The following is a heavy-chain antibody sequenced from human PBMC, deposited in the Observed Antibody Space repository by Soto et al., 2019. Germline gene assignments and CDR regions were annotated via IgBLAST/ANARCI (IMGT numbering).Heavy chain of an antibody. Sequence: VGSLRLSCAASGFTFSDHYMDWVRQAPGKGLEWVGRTRNKANSYTTEYAASVKGRFTISRDDSKNSLYLQMNSLKTEDTAVYYCARDQYGMDVWGQGTTVTVSS. V-gene: IGHV3-72*01. CDR3: ARDQYGMDV. CDR1: GFTFSDHY. CDR2: TRNKANSYTT. J-gene: IGHJ6*02.